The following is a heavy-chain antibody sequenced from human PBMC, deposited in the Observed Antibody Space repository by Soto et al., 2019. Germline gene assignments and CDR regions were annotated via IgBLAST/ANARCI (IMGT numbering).Heavy chain of an antibody. D-gene: IGHD2-2*01. CDR3: ARGHGIVVVPAARLFDY. J-gene: IGHJ4*02. CDR1: GGSFSGYY. CDR2: INHSGST. V-gene: IGHV4-34*01. Sequence: SSETLSLTCAVYGGSFSGYYWSWIRQPPGKGLEWIGEINHSGSTNYNPSLKSRVTISVDTSKNQFSLKLSSVTAADTAVYYCARGHGIVVVPAARLFDYWGQGTLVTVSS.